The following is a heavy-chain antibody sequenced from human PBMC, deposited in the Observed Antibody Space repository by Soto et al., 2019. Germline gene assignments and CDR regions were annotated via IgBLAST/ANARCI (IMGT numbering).Heavy chain of an antibody. Sequence: QVQLVESGGGVVQPGRSLRLSCAASEFPFSNYGMHWVRQAPGKGLEWVAHISYDGSNKHYADSVKGRFTISRDNSKNMLFLQMSRLRTEDTAVYYCAGVQYYFDYCGQGTRVSVSS. V-gene: IGHV3-30*03. J-gene: IGHJ4*02. CDR3: AGVQYYFDY. D-gene: IGHD2-8*01. CDR2: ISYDGSNK. CDR1: EFPFSNYG.